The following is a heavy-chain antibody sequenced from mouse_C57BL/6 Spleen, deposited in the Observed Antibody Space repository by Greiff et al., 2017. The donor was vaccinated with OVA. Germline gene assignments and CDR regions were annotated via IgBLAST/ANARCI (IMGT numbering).Heavy chain of an antibody. Sequence: EVKLMESGGGLEKPGGSLKLSCAASGFTFSDYGMHWVRQAPEKGLEWVAYISSGSSTIYYADTVKGRFTISRDNAKNTLFLQMTSLRSEDTAMYYCARQGGQLRLWFAYWGQGTLVTVSA. CDR3: ARQGGQLRLWFAY. D-gene: IGHD3-2*02. V-gene: IGHV5-17*01. J-gene: IGHJ3*01. CDR1: GFTFSDYG. CDR2: ISSGSSTI.